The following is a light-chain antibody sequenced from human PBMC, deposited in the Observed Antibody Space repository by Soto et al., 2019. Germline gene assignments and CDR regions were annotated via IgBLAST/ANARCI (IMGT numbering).Light chain of an antibody. V-gene: IGKV1-5*01. CDR1: QNFDRL. CDR3: LQVHDVSWT. CDR2: HAS. Sequence: IHITQFHSTLPESVGDTVTIPCRASQNFDRLLAWYQQKSGRAPKILIYHASSLQSGVPSRFSGSGSGTEFTLTVSSLQPEDFATYYCLQVHDVSWTFGQGTKVDIK. J-gene: IGKJ1*01.